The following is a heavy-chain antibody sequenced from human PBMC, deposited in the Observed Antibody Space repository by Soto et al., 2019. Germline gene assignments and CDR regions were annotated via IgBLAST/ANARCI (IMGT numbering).Heavy chain of an antibody. Sequence: EVQLLESGGGLVQPGGSLRLSCAASGFRFSGYAMNWVRQAPGKGLEWVSVISGNGDTTFYADSVKGRLTISRDNSRNTLYLQMNSLRAEDTAVYYCAKKSYCCAGDRGPLDIWGQATMVTVSS. CDR3: AKKSYCCAGDRGPLDI. V-gene: IGHV3-23*01. CDR2: ISGNGDTT. CDR1: GFRFSGYA. D-gene: IGHD3-10*01. J-gene: IGHJ3*02.